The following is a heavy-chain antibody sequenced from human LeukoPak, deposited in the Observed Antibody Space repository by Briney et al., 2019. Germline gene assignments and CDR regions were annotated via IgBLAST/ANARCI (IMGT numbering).Heavy chain of an antibody. J-gene: IGHJ4*02. CDR1: GGTFSSYA. D-gene: IGHD3-10*01. Sequence: ASVKVSCKASGGTFSSYAISWVRQALGQGLEWMGGIIPIFGTANYAQKFQGRVTITADESTSTAYMELSSLRSEDTAVYYCARSQNYYGSGDYWSQGTLVTVSS. CDR2: IIPIFGTA. CDR3: ARSQNYYGSGDY. V-gene: IGHV1-69*13.